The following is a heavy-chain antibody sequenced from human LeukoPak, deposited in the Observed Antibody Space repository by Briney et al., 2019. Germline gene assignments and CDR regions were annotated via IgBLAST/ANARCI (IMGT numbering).Heavy chain of an antibody. V-gene: IGHV3-66*01. CDR3: ASGYSGSWYLRY. D-gene: IGHD6-13*01. CDR1: GFTFSSYA. CDR2: IYSGGST. Sequence: GGSLRLSCAASGFTFSSYAMSWVRQAPGKGLEWVPVIYSGGSTYYADSVKGRFTISRDNSKNTLYLQMNSLRAEDTAVYYCASGYSGSWYLRYWGQGTLVTVSS. J-gene: IGHJ4*02.